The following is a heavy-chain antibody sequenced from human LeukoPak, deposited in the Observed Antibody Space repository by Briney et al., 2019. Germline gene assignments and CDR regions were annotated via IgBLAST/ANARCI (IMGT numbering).Heavy chain of an antibody. V-gene: IGHV3-74*01. CDR1: GFTFSSYW. CDR3: ESLTVVARDH. CDR2: INPGGSSI. J-gene: IGHJ4*02. D-gene: IGHD3-22*01. Sequence: GGSLRLSCAASGFTFSSYWMHWVRQVPGKGLVWVARINPGGSSITYADSVKGRFTISRDNAKNTLYLEMISMRAEDTAVYYCESLTVVARDHWGQGTLVTVSS.